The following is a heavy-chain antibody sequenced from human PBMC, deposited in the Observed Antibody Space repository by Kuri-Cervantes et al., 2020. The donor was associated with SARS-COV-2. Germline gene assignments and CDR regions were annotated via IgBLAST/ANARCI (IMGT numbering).Heavy chain of an antibody. J-gene: IGHJ6*03. CDR1: GYNFTTYG. V-gene: IGHV1-18*04. CDR3: ARDGYSYGVYYYYYLDV. CDR2: ISGYNGNT. D-gene: IGHD5-18*01. Sequence: ASVKVSCKASGYNFTTYGISWVRQAPGQGPEWMGWISGYNGNTYYAQKFQGRVTMTIDTSTTTAYMELRSLRSDDTAVYYCARDGYSYGVYYYYYLDVWGKGTTVTVSS.